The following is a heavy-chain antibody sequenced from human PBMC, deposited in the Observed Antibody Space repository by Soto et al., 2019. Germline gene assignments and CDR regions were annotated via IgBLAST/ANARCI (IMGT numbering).Heavy chain of an antibody. V-gene: IGHV4-39*01. Sequence: TLSLTCSVSGASINNFAYYWGWIRQPPGKGLEWIGTVYYNENTYYNPSLRSRVAISVDTAKNQFSLNLRSVTAADTAVYFCARRERYYGSPGWFDPWGQGTLVTVSS. CDR3: ARRERYYGSPGWFDP. J-gene: IGHJ5*01. CDR1: GASINNFAYY. D-gene: IGHD3-10*01. CDR2: VYYNENT.